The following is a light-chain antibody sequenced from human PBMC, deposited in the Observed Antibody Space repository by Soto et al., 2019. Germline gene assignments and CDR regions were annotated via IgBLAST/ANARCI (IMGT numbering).Light chain of an antibody. Sequence: DIVLTQSPGTLSLSPGERATVSCRASQSLNSNLAWYQQKPGQAPRLLIYGASTRATGIPARFSGSGSGTELTLTISSLQPDDFATYYCQQYNSYSITFGQGTRLEIK. J-gene: IGKJ5*01. CDR1: QSLNSN. V-gene: IGKV3-15*01. CDR3: QQYNSYSIT. CDR2: GAS.